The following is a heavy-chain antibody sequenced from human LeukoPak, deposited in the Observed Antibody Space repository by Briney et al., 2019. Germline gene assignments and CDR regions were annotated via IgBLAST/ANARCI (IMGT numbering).Heavy chain of an antibody. J-gene: IGHJ4*02. CDR3: ARERCNTAMVTALDY. CDR1: GFTVSSNY. V-gene: IGHV3-53*01. CDR2: IYSGGST. Sequence: PGGSLKLSCAASGFTVSSNYMSWVRQAPGKGLEWVSVIYSGGSTYYADSVKGRFTISRDNSKNTLYLQMNSLRAEDTAVYYCARERCNTAMVTALDYWGQGTLVTVSS. D-gene: IGHD5-18*01.